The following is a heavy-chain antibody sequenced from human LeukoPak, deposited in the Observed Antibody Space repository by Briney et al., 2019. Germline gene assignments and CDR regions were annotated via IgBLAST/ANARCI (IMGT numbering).Heavy chain of an antibody. CDR1: GVSISNTVYY. J-gene: IGHJ3*02. CDR2: INHSGST. CDR3: ARGPDAFDI. Sequence: SETLSLTCTVSGVSISNTVYYWGWIRQPPGKGLEWIGEINHSGSTNYNPSLKSRVTISVDTSKNQFSLKLSSVTAADTAVYYCARGPDAFDIWGQGTMVTVSS. V-gene: IGHV4-39*07.